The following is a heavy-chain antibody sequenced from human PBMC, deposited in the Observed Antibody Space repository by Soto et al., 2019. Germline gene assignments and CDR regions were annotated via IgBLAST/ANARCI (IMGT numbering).Heavy chain of an antibody. CDR2: IYVYGDA. Sequence: SETLSLTCTVSGGSIIGYYWSWIRQSPGKGLEWIGSIYVYGDAYSNPSLESRVSISVDTSKKQASLKLSSVTAADTAVYFCARSGSGLYYFDNWGQGTLVTVSS. J-gene: IGHJ4*02. V-gene: IGHV4-39*01. D-gene: IGHD6-19*01. CDR3: ARSGSGLYYFDN. CDR1: GGSIIGYY.